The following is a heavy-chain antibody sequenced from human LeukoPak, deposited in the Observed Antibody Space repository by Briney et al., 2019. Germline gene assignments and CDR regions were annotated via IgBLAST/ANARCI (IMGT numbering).Heavy chain of an antibody. D-gene: IGHD2-2*01. J-gene: IGHJ4*02. V-gene: IGHV3-33*01. CDR1: GFTFTNYG. CDR2: IWYDGSKT. Sequence: GGSLSLSCTTSGFTFTNYGINWVRQAPGKGLEWVAAIWYDGSKTSYTDSVKGRFTVSRDISKNTVYLQMNGLKAEDTAVYYCARDDCSTTPCYAYWGQGTLVTVSS. CDR3: ARDDCSTTPCYAY.